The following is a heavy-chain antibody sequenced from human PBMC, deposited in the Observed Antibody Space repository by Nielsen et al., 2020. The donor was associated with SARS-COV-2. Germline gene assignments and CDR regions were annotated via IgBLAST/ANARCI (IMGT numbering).Heavy chain of an antibody. CDR2: INHRGST. Sequence: SETLSLTCAVYGGSFSASYWSWIRQPPGKGLEWIGEINHRGSTDYNPSLKSRVTVSVDTSTNQFSLRLRSLTPADTAVYYCARLQLEIATFAVLLLSPVAYFDSWGQGTLVTVSS. V-gene: IGHV4-34*01. D-gene: IGHD3-3*01. CDR3: ARLQLEIATFAVLLLSPVAYFDS. J-gene: IGHJ4*02. CDR1: GGSFSASY.